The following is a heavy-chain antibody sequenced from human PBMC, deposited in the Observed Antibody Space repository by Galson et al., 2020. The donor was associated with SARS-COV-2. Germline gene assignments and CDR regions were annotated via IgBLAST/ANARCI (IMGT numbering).Heavy chain of an antibody. V-gene: IGHV4-61*02. D-gene: IGHD2-15*01. CDR1: GGSISSGSYY. Sequence: SETLSLTCTVSGGSISSGSYYWSWIRQPAGKGLEWIGRIYTSGSTNYNPSLKSRVTISVDTSKNQFSLKLSSVTAADTAVYYCASGIVVVVAAKYYYYGMDVWGQGTTVTVSS. CDR2: IYTSGST. CDR3: ASGIVVVVAAKYYYYGMDV. J-gene: IGHJ6*02.